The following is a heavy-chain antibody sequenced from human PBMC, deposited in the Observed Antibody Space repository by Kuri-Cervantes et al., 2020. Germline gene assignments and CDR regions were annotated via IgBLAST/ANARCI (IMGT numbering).Heavy chain of an antibody. D-gene: IGHD3-10*01. CDR3: ARGLMVRGEHFDH. CDR2: IYYTGKT. Sequence: SETLSLTCTVSGGSFRDYHWNWIRQSPGQRLEWIGYIYYTGKTNYNPSLRSRVTVSIDTSKNQFSLNVSSVTAADTAVYFCARGLMVRGEHFDHWGQGTLVTVSS. V-gene: IGHV4-59*01. J-gene: IGHJ4*02. CDR1: GGSFRDYH.